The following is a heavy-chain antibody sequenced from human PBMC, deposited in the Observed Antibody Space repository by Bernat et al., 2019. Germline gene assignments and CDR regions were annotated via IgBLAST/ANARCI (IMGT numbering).Heavy chain of an antibody. Sequence: EVQLVESGGGLVQPGRSLRLSCAASGFTFDDYAMHWVRQAPGMGLEWVSGISWNGGSIGYTDSVKGRFTISRDNAKNSLYLQMNNLRAEDTALYYCAKDFGGGDYYALDVWGQGTTVTVSS. J-gene: IGHJ6*02. CDR3: AKDFGGGDYYALDV. D-gene: IGHD2-15*01. V-gene: IGHV3-9*01. CDR2: ISWNGGSI. CDR1: GFTFDDYA.